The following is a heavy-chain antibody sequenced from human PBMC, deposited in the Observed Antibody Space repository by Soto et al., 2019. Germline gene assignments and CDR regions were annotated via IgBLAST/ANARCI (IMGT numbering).Heavy chain of an antibody. CDR2: ISYDGSNK. V-gene: IGHV3-30*18. CDR1: GFTFSSYG. J-gene: IGHJ4*02. Sequence: GGSLRLSCAASGFTFSSYGMHWVRQAPGKGLEWVAVISYDGSNKYYADSVKGRFTISRDNSKNSLYLQMNSLRAEDTAVYYCAKDQDAGSLGHFDYWGQGTLVTVSS. CDR3: AKDQDAGSLGHFDY. D-gene: IGHD1-26*01.